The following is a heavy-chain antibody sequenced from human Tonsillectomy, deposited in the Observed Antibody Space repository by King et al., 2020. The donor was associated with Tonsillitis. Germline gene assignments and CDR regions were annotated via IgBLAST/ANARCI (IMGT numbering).Heavy chain of an antibody. Sequence: QLVQSGAEVKKPGASVKVSCKASGYTFAGYYMHWVRQAPGQGLEWMGWINPNSGGTNYAQKFQGRVTMTRDTSISTAYMELSRLRSDDTAVYYCARETYSSSWLGFDPWGQGTLVTVSS. CDR1: GYTFAGYY. CDR2: INPNSGGT. D-gene: IGHD6-13*01. V-gene: IGHV1-2*02. CDR3: ARETYSSSWLGFDP. J-gene: IGHJ5*02.